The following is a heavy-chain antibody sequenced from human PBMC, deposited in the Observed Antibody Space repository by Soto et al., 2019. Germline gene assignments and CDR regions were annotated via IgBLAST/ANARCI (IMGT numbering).Heavy chain of an antibody. CDR2: IYHTGIT. J-gene: IGHJ5*02. CDR3: ARSPGYFNSSSLDP. D-gene: IGHD3-9*01. CDR1: GDSISSVNW. Sequence: QVQLQESGPGLVKPSETLSLTCAVSGDSISSVNWWSWVRQSPGQGLEWIGDIYHTGITNYNPSLQSRVTISVDKFKSAFSLNLTSVTAADTAVYYGARSPGYFNSSSLDPWGQGTLVTVSA. V-gene: IGHV4-4*02.